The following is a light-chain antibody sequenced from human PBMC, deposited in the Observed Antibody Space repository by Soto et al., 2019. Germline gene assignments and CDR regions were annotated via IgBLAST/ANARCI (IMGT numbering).Light chain of an antibody. CDR3: SSYTSISTLYV. Sequence: QSVLTQPASVSGSPGQSITIFCTGTNXDVGGYNYVSWYQQHPGKAPELMIYEVSHRPSGVSNRFSGSKSDNTASLTISGLQAEDEADYYCSSYTSISTLYVFGTGTKVTVL. V-gene: IGLV2-14*01. CDR2: EVS. J-gene: IGLJ1*01. CDR1: NXDVGGYNY.